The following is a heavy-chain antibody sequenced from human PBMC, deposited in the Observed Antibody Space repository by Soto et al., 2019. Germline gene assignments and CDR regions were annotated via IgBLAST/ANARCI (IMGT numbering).Heavy chain of an antibody. CDR1: GGSISSGDYY. Sequence: QVQLQESGPGLVKPSQNLSLTCTVSGGSISSGDYYWTWIRQPPGKGLECIGYVFYTGTTYYNPSLKSRVNISVDTSKNLFSLRLTSVTAADTAVYYCVRDNWEVPLDVWGHGTLVTVSS. CDR2: VFYTGTT. J-gene: IGHJ3*01. V-gene: IGHV4-30-4*01. CDR3: VRDNWEVPLDV. D-gene: IGHD7-27*01.